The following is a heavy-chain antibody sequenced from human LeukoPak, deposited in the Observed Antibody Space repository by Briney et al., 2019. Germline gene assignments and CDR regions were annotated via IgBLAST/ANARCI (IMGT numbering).Heavy chain of an antibody. CDR1: GYTFTSYA. CDR3: ARDLPQTEYGSGRRYYYMDV. V-gene: IGHV7-4-1*02. CDR2: INTNTGNP. D-gene: IGHD3-10*01. Sequence: ASVTVSCKASGYTFTSYAMNWVRQAPGQGLEWMGWINTNTGNPTYAQGFTGRFVFSLDTSVSTAYLQISSLKAEDTAVYYCARDLPQTEYGSGRRYYYMDVWGKGTRSPSP. J-gene: IGHJ6*03.